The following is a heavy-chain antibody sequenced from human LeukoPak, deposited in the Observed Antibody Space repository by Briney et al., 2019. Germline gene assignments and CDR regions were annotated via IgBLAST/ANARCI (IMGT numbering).Heavy chain of an antibody. CDR2: IYYSGST. CDR1: GGSISSYY. Sequence: PSETLSLTCTVSGGSISSYYWSWIRQPPGKGLEWIGYIYYSGSTNYNPSLQSRVTISVDTSKNQFFLKLNSVTAADTAVYYCARHSRTYYDFDYWGQGTLVTVSS. CDR3: ARHSRTYYDFDY. V-gene: IGHV4-59*08. D-gene: IGHD1-26*01. J-gene: IGHJ4*02.